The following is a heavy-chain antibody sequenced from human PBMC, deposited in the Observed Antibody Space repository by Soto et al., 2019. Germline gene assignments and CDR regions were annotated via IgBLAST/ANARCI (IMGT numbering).Heavy chain of an antibody. CDR1: GGSISSGDYY. Sequence: SETLSLTCTVSGGSISSGDYYWSWICQPPGKGLEWIGYIYYSGSTYYNPSLKSRVTISVDTSKNQFSLKLSSVTAADTAVYYCAREHDYAFGYWGQGTLVTVSS. D-gene: IGHD4-17*01. CDR2: IYYSGST. CDR3: AREHDYAFGY. J-gene: IGHJ4*02. V-gene: IGHV4-30-4*01.